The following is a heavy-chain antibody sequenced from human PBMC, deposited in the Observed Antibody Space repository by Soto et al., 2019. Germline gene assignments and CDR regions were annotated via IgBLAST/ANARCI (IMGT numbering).Heavy chain of an antibody. J-gene: IGHJ4*02. CDR1: GFTFSSYA. CDR2: ISGSGGST. D-gene: IGHD6-19*01. V-gene: IGHV3-23*01. CDR3: AKDLSWRGIAVAGDFDY. Sequence: GGSLRLSCAASGFTFSSYAMSWVRQAPGKGLEWVSAISGSGGSTYYADSVKGRFTISRDNSKNTLYLQMNSLRAEDTAVYYCAKDLSWRGIAVAGDFDYWGQGTLVTVSS.